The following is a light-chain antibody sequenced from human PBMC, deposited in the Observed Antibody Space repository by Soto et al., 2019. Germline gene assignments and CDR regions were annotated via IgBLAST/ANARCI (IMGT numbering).Light chain of an antibody. J-gene: IGKJ2*01. Sequence: DIVMTQSPDSLAVSLGERATINCKSSQSLLYSSNNKNYLAWYQQKPGQPPKLLIYWASTRESGVPDRFSGSASGTHFTLTTSSLQAEDVAVYYCQQYYSSPYTFGQGTKLEIK. CDR3: QQYYSSPYT. CDR1: QSLLYSSNNKNY. V-gene: IGKV4-1*01. CDR2: WAS.